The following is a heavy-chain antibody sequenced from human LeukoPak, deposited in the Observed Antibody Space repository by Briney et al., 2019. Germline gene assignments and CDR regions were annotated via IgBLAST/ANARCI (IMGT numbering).Heavy chain of an antibody. J-gene: IGHJ4*02. Sequence: GGSLRLSCAASGFTFSSFPMHWVRQAPGKGLEWVAVISYDGSSKYYTDSVKGRFTISRDNSKNTLYLQMNSLRAEDTAVYYCARDRTEVRYFRVFDYWGQGALVTVSS. V-gene: IGHV3-30*04. CDR3: ARDRTEVRYFRVFDY. CDR1: GFTFSSFP. D-gene: IGHD3-9*01. CDR2: ISYDGSSK.